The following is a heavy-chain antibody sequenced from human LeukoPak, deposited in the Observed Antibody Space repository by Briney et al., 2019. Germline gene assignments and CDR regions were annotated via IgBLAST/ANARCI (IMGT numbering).Heavy chain of an antibody. CDR2: ISSNTI. J-gene: IGHJ4*01. D-gene: IGHD3-16*01. Sequence: GGSLRLSCAASGFTFSSYSMNWVRQAPGKGLEWVSYISSNTIYYADSVKGRFTISRDNAKNSLYLQMNSLRAEDTAVYYCARQGDEYWGHGRLVTVYS. V-gene: IGHV3-48*01. CDR3: ARQGDEY. CDR1: GFTFSSYS.